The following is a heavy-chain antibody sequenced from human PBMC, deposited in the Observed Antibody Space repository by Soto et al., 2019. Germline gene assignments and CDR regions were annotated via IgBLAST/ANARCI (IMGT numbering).Heavy chain of an antibody. V-gene: IGHV4-30-2*01. J-gene: IGHJ4*02. CDR3: ARAGVLGAVAVDD. D-gene: IGHD6-19*01. CDR1: GGSISSGGYS. CDR2: IYHSGST. Sequence: QLQLQESGSGLVKPSQTLSLTCADSGGSISSGGYSWRWIRQPPGKGLEWIGYIYHSGSTYYNPSIKSRDTISVERSKAHFSVKLSSLTAADKAVDYCARAGVLGAVAVDDGGQGTLVAVSS.